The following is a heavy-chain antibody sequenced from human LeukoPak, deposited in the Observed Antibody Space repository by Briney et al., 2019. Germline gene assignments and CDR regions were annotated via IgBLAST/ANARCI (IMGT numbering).Heavy chain of an antibody. CDR3: SRLTTTGTDFDS. J-gene: IGHJ4*02. Sequence: SGPALVNPTPALTLTCTVSGFARHTYGTRMSWIRQPPAKALEWLARIDWDDDKFYSTSLKTRLSISKDTSKTQVVLTLTNVDPVDTATYYCSRLTTTGTDFDSWGQGTLVTVSS. CDR2: IDWDDDK. V-gene: IGHV2-70*04. D-gene: IGHD1-1*01. CDR1: GFARHTYGTR.